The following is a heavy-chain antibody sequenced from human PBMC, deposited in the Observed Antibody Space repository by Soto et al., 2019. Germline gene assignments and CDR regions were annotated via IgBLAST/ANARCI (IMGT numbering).Heavy chain of an antibody. V-gene: IGHV3-15*01. D-gene: IGHD3-10*01. Sequence: EVQLVESGGGLVKPGGSLRLSCAASGFTFSNAWMSWVRQAPGKGLEWVGRIKSKTDGGTTDYAAPVKGRFTISRDDSKNTLYLQMNSLKTEDTAVYYCTTDFSAGTRAYYYYMDVWGKGTTVTVSS. CDR2: IKSKTDGGTT. CDR1: GFTFSNAW. CDR3: TTDFSAGTRAYYYYMDV. J-gene: IGHJ6*03.